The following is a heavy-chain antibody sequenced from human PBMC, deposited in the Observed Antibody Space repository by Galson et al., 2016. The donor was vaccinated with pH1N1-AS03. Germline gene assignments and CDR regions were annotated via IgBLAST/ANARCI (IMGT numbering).Heavy chain of an antibody. V-gene: IGHV1-69*13. CDR1: GGSFGNFG. J-gene: IGHJ5*02. CDR2: IIPHFDTA. D-gene: IGHD6-19*01. Sequence: SVKVSCKVSGGSFGNFGFSWVRQAPGQGLEWMGRIIPHFDTANYAQRFRGRVTIAADESATTAYLELSSLRADDTAVYFCARDIAPPLEISGGRLDLWGQGTLVTVSS. CDR3: ARDIAPPLEISGGRLDL.